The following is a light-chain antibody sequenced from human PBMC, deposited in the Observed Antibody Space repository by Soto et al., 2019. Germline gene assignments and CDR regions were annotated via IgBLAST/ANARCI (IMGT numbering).Light chain of an antibody. V-gene: IGKV3-20*01. J-gene: IGKJ4*01. CDR3: QQYDNSRLS. CDR2: GAF. CDR1: QSVISTF. Sequence: EIVLTQSPGTLSLSPGETATLSCRASQSVISTFLSWYQQKPGQAPRLLIYGAFTRAAGIPDRFSGSGSGTDFTLTIRSLEPEDFAVYFCQQYDNSRLSFGGGTKVEIK.